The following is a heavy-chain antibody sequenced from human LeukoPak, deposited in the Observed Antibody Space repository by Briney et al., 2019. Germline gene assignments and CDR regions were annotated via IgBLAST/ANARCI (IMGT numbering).Heavy chain of an antibody. CDR1: GFTSSSYS. CDR2: ISSSTSYI. D-gene: IGHD2-15*01. J-gene: IGHJ4*02. CDR3: ARPDPYCSGGSCSFFDY. Sequence: GGSLRLSCAASGFTSSSYSMNWVRQAPGKGLELVSSISSSTSYIYYADSVKGRFTISRDNAKNSLYLQMNSLRAEDTAVYYCARPDPYCSGGSCSFFDYWGQGTLVTVSS. V-gene: IGHV3-21*01.